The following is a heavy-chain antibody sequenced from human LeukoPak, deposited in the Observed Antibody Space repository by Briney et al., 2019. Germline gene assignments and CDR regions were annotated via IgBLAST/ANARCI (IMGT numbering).Heavy chain of an antibody. CDR2: IIPIFGTA. V-gene: IGHV1-69*13. J-gene: IGHJ4*02. D-gene: IGHD3-10*01. CDR1: GGTFSSYA. CDR3: ARDRYVLLWFGELYS. Sequence: SVKVSCKASGGTFSSYAISWVRQAPGQGLEWMGGIIPIFGTANYAQKFQGRVTITADESTSTAYMELSSLRSENTAVYYCARDRYVLLWFGELYSWGQGTLVTVSS.